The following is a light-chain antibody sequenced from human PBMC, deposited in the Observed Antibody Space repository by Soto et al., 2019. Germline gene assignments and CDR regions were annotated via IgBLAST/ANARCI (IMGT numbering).Light chain of an antibody. J-gene: IGKJ4*01. Sequence: EIVLTQSTGTLSLSPGEIATLSCMASQIVSSIYLAWYQQKPGQAPRLLIYDASNRATGIPARFSGSGSGTDFTLTISSLEPEDFALYYCQQRSNWPLTFGGGTKVDIK. CDR3: QQRSNWPLT. CDR1: QIVSSIY. V-gene: IGKV3D-20*02. CDR2: DAS.